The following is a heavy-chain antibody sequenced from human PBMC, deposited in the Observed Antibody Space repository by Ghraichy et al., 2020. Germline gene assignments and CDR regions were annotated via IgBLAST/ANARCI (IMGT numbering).Heavy chain of an antibody. D-gene: IGHD2-15*01. V-gene: IGHV3-11*01. CDR2: ISSSGSTI. Sequence: GGSLRLSCAASGFTFSDYYMSWIRQAPGKGLEWVSYISSSGSTIYYAYSVKGRFTISRDNAKNSLYLQMKRLRAEDTAVYYCARDMYCSGGSCYLEYGMDVWGQGTTVTVSS. CDR1: GFTFSDYY. J-gene: IGHJ6*02. CDR3: ARDMYCSGGSCYLEYGMDV.